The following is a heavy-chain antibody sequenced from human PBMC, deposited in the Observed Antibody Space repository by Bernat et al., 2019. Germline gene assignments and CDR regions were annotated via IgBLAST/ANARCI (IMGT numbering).Heavy chain of an antibody. V-gene: IGHV3-23*01. D-gene: IGHD6-19*01. CDR1: GFTFSSYA. CDR3: AKDLRVAVAADDHDAFDI. Sequence: EVQLLESGGGLVQPGGSLRLSCAASGFTFSSYAMSWVRQAPGKGLEGVLAISGSGVSTYYADSVKGRFTISRDNSKNTLYLQMNSLRAEDTAVYYCAKDLRVAVAADDHDAFDIWGQGTMVTVSS. CDR2: ISGSGVST. J-gene: IGHJ3*02.